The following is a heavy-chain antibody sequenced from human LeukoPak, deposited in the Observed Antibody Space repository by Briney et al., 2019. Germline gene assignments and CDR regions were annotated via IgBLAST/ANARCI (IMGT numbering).Heavy chain of an antibody. Sequence: SETLSLTCTVSGGSISTSNYYWGWVRQPPGKGLEWIGNIFYSPSPKSRVTISLDTSRNQLSLKLNSVTAADTAVYYCAKSNGYGLVDIWGQGTMVTVSS. D-gene: IGHD3-10*01. CDR3: AKSNGYGLVDI. CDR1: GGSISTSNYY. CDR2: IFYS. J-gene: IGHJ3*02. V-gene: IGHV4-39*07.